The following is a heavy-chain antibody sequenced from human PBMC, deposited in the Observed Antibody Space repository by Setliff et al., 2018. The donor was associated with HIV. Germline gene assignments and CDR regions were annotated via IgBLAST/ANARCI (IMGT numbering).Heavy chain of an antibody. Sequence: SETLSLTCTVSSGSISGDNWWSWVRQPPGKGLEWIGEIYHRGSTNYNPSLKSRVTISVDTSKNQFSLKLISVTAADTAVYYCATEISGYYNNWGQGTRVTVSS. CDR2: IYHRGST. D-gene: IGHD3-10*01. CDR1: SGSISGDNW. CDR3: ATEISGYYNN. V-gene: IGHV4-4*02. J-gene: IGHJ4*02.